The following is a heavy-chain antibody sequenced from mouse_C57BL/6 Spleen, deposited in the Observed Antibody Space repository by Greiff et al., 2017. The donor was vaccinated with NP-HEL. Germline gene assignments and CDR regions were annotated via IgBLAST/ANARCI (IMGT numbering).Heavy chain of an antibody. Sequence: VQLQQPGAELVKPGASVKLSCKASGYTFTSYWMHWVKQRPGQGLEWIGMIHPNSGSTNYNEKFKSKATLTVDKSSSTAYMQLSSLTSEDSAVYYCARKGNFITTVVATFDDWGQGTTLTVSS. J-gene: IGHJ2*01. V-gene: IGHV1-64*01. CDR1: GYTFTSYW. CDR2: IHPNSGST. CDR3: ARKGNFITTVVATFDD. D-gene: IGHD1-1*01.